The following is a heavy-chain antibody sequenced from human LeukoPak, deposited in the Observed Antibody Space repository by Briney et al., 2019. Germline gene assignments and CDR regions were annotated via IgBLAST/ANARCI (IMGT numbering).Heavy chain of an antibody. CDR1: GGSISSSNW. CDR2: IYHSGST. D-gene: IGHD6-6*01. CDR3: ARAPSIAARPGYFQH. V-gene: IGHV4-4*02. Sequence: SETLSLTCAVSGGSISSSNWWSWIRQPPGKGLEWIGEIYHSGSTNYNPSLKSRVTISVDKSKTQFSLKLSSVTAADTAVYYCARAPSIAARPGYFQHWGQGTLVTVSS. J-gene: IGHJ1*01.